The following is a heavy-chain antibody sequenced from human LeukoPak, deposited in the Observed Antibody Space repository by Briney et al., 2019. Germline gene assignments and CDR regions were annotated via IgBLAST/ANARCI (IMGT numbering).Heavy chain of an antibody. CDR2: IHPNSGGT. CDR1: GYTFTGYY. V-gene: IGHV1-2*02. Sequence: ASVKVSCKASGYTFTGYYMHWVRQAPGQGLEWMGWIHPNSGGTNYAQKFQGRVTMTRDTSISTAYMELSRLRSDDTAVYYCARDNRYCSSTSCYYYYYMDVWGKGTTVTVSS. J-gene: IGHJ6*03. CDR3: ARDNRYCSSTSCYYYYYMDV. D-gene: IGHD2-2*01.